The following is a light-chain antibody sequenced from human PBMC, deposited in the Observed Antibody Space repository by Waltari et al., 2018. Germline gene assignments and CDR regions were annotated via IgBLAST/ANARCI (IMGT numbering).Light chain of an antibody. CDR3: QQYYSTLWT. CDR2: WAS. Sequence: DIVMTQSPDSLAVSLGESATINCKYSQGVLYISNNKNYLAWYQQKPGQPPKLLIYWASTRESGVPDRFSGSGSGTDFTLTISSLQAEDVAVYYCQQYYSTLWTFGQGTKVEIK. V-gene: IGKV4-1*01. CDR1: QGVLYISNNKNY. J-gene: IGKJ1*01.